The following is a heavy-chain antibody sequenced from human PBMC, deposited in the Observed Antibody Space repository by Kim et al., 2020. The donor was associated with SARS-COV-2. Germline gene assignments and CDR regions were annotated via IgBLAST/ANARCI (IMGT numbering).Heavy chain of an antibody. D-gene: IGHD2-15*01. CDR1: GYTFTSYY. V-gene: IGHV1-46*01. CDR2: INPSGGST. Sequence: ASVKVSCKASGYTFTSYYMHWVRQAPGQGLEWMGIINPSGGSTSYAQKFQGRVTMTRDTSTSTVYMELSSLRSEDTAVYYCAREGGGTDYYYGMDVWGQGTTVTVSS. CDR3: AREGGGTDYYYGMDV. J-gene: IGHJ6*02.